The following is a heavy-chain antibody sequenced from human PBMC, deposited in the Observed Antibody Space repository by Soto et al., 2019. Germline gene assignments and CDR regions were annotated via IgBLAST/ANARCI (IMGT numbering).Heavy chain of an antibody. CDR1: GFTFSDYY. CDR2: ISSSSSYT. J-gene: IGHJ6*02. V-gene: IGHV3-11*06. Sequence: RLSCAASGFTFSDYYMSWIRQAPGEGLEWVSYISSSSSYTNYADSVKGRFTISRDNAKNSLYLQMNSLRAEDTAVYYCARGLRYPPYYYYGMDVWGQGTTVTVSS. D-gene: IGHD3-9*01. CDR3: ARGLRYPPYYYYGMDV.